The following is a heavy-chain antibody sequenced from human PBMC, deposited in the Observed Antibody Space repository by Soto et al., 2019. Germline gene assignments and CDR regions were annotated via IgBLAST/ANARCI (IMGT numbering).Heavy chain of an antibody. CDR2: IYHSGST. J-gene: IGHJ5*02. V-gene: IGHV4-4*02. CDR1: GGSISSSNW. CDR3: AKRGGSGYVPGWFDP. D-gene: IGHD5-12*01. Sequence: PSETLSLTCAVSGGSISSSNWWSWVRQPPGKGLEWIGEIYHSGSTNYNPSLKSRVTISVDKSKNQFSLKLSSVTAADTAVYYCAKRGGSGYVPGWFDPWGQGTLVTVSS.